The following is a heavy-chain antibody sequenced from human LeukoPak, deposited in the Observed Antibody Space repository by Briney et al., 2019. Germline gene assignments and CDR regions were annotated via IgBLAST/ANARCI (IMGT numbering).Heavy chain of an antibody. D-gene: IGHD3-22*01. CDR2: ISDDGSNK. V-gene: IGHV3-30*18. CDR1: GFTFSSYG. CDR3: AKGAAYYYDSTGPGDAFDI. J-gene: IGHJ3*02. Sequence: GGSLRLSCAASGFTFSSYGMHWVRQAPGKGLEWVAVISDDGSNKYYADSVKGRFTISRDNSKNTLYLQMNSLRAEATAVYYCAKGAAYYYDSTGPGDAFDIWGQGTMVTVSS.